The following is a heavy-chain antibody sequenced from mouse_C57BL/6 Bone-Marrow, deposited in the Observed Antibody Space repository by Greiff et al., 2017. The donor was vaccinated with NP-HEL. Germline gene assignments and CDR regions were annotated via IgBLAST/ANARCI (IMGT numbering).Heavy chain of an antibody. CDR3: ARGRFYDYPFAY. V-gene: IGHV5-6*02. J-gene: IGHJ3*01. CDR2: ISSGGSYT. D-gene: IGHD2-4*01. CDR1: GFTFSSYG. Sequence: DVKLVESGGDLVKPGGSLKLSCAASGFTFSSYGMSWVRQTPDKRLEWVATISSGGSYTYYPDSVKGRFTISRDNAKNTLYLQMSSLKSEDTAMYYCARGRFYDYPFAYWGQGTLVTVSA.